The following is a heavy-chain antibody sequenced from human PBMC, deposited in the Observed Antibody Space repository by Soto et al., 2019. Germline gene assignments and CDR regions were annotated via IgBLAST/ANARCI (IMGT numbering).Heavy chain of an antibody. D-gene: IGHD3-3*01. CDR2: FNDSGST. CDR1: GESFSGYY. Sequence: QVQLQQRGAGLLKPSETLSLTCVVDGESFSGYYWTWIRQPPGKGQERIGEFNDSGSTHHKTALKGRVTMSIDTSKNQSSMNLSSLTAADTGVYYCAKGGRFPEARYDFLDVWGNGTTVTVSS. V-gene: IGHV4-34*01. CDR3: AKGGRFPEARYDFLDV. J-gene: IGHJ6*04.